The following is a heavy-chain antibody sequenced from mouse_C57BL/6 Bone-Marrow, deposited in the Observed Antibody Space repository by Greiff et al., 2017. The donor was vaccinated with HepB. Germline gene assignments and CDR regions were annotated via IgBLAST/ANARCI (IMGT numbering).Heavy chain of an antibody. CDR2: SRNKANDYTT. CDR1: GFTFSDFY. Sequence: EVQLVDSGGGLVQSGRSLRLSCATSGFTFSDFYMEWVRQAPGKGLEWIAASRNKANDYTTEYSASVKGRFIVSRDTSQSILYLQMNALRAEDTAIYYCARDGWSYDYDGYYAMDYWGQGASVTVSS. J-gene: IGHJ4*01. CDR3: ARDGWSYDYDGYYAMDY. V-gene: IGHV7-1*01. D-gene: IGHD2-4*01.